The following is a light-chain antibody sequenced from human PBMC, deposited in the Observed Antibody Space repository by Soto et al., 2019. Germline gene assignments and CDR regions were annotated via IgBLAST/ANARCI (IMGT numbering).Light chain of an antibody. CDR2: EVS. J-gene: IGLJ2*01. CDR3: SSYTTNKTLL. CDR1: SSDVGAYNF. Sequence: QSVLTQPASVSGSPGQSITISCTGTSSDVGAYNFVSWYQQHPGKAPKLIFYEVSNRPPGLSDRFSGSKSGTTASLTISGLQAEEEADYFCSSYTTNKTLLFGGGTKVTVL. V-gene: IGLV2-14*01.